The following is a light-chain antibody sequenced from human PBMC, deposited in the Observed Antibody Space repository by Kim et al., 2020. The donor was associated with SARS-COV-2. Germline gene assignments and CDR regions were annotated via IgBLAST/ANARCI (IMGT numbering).Light chain of an antibody. J-gene: IGLJ2*01. CDR1: SSDIGGYIY. CDR3: SSYAGSNKFVV. V-gene: IGLV2-8*01. Sequence: QSVTISCTGTSSDIGGYIYVSWDQQHPGKVPKLMIYEVSKRPSGVPARFAGSKSDNTASRTVSGLQAEDEADYYCSSYAGSNKFVVFGGGTQLTFL. CDR2: EVS.